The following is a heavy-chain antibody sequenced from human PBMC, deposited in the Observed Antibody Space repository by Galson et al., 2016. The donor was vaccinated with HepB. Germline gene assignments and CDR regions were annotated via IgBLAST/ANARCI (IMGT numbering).Heavy chain of an antibody. CDR1: GFSLNTRAVG. J-gene: IGHJ6*02. CDR3: ARASCGGDCRSENIFYLYDLDV. D-gene: IGHD2-21*01. CDR2: IYWDDDK. V-gene: IGHV2-5*02. Sequence: PALVKPTQTLTLTCTFSGFSLNTRAVGVGWIRQPPGKALEWLALIYWDDDKRYRPSLKSRLTITKDTSKNQVVLTMTNMDPVDTATYYCARASCGGDCRSENIFYLYDLDVWGQGTTVTVSS.